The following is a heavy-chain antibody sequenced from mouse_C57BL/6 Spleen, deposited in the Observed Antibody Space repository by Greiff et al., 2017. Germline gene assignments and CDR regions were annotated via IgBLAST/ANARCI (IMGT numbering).Heavy chain of an antibody. J-gene: IGHJ2*01. CDR2: INPGSGGT. V-gene: IGHV1-54*01. D-gene: IGHD2-4*01. CDR1: GYAFTNYL. CDR3: ARGDYDYVDY. Sequence: VQLQQSGAELVRPGTSVKVSCKASGYAFTNYLLEWVKQRPGQGLEWIGVINPGSGGTNYNEKFKGKATLTADKSSSTAYMQLSSLTSEDSAVYFCARGDYDYVDYWGQGTTLTVSS.